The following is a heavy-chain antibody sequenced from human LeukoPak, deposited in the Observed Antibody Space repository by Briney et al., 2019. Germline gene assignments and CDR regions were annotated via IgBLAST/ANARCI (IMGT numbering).Heavy chain of an antibody. Sequence: GGSLRLSCAASGFTFSSYAMSWVRQAPGKGLEWVSAISGSGGSTYYAGSVKGRFTISRDNSKNTLYLQMNSLRAEDTAVYYCATLSLSWPGDYWGQGTLVTVSS. D-gene: IGHD3-16*01. CDR1: GFTFSSYA. CDR2: ISGSGGST. J-gene: IGHJ4*02. CDR3: ATLSLSWPGDY. V-gene: IGHV3-23*01.